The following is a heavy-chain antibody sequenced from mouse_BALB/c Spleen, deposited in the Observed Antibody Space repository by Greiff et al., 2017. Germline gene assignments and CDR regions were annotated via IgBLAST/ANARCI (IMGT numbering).Heavy chain of an antibody. CDR2: ISSGSSTI. V-gene: IGHV5-17*02. CDR1: GFTFSSFG. D-gene: IGHD2-3*01. CDR3: ARSDGYLGY. J-gene: IGHJ2*01. Sequence: DVKLVESGGGLVQPGGSRKLSCAASGFTFSSFGMHWVRQAPEKGLEWVAYISSGSSTIYYADTVKGRFTISRDNPKNTLFLQMTSLRSEDTAMYYCARSDGYLGYWGQGTTLTVSS.